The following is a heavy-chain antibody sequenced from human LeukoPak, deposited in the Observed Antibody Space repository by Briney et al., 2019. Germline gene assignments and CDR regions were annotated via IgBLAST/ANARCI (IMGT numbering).Heavy chain of an antibody. V-gene: IGHV5-51*01. CDR2: IYPGDSDT. J-gene: IGHJ4*02. Sequence: GESLEISCKGSGYSFTSYWIGWVRQMPGKGLKWMRIIYPGDSDTTYSPSFQGQVTISADKSISTAYLQWSSLKASDTAMYYCARHEGSGWPYYFDYWGQGTLVTVSS. CDR1: GYSFTSYW. D-gene: IGHD6-19*01. CDR3: ARHEGSGWPYYFDY.